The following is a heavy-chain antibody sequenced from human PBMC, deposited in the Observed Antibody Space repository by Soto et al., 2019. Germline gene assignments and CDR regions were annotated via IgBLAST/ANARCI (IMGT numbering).Heavy chain of an antibody. CDR3: TRHVFGDNGPPFDC. J-gene: IGHJ4*02. D-gene: IGHD4-17*01. V-gene: IGHV3-73*01. CDR1: GFTFSSYG. Sequence: GGSLRLSCAASGFTFSSYGMHWVRQAPGKGLEWVGRIRTKANNYATEYAASVKGRFTISRDDSENTAYLQMNSLQTEDTALYYCTRHVFGDNGPPFDCWGQGTLVTVSS. CDR2: IRTKANNYAT.